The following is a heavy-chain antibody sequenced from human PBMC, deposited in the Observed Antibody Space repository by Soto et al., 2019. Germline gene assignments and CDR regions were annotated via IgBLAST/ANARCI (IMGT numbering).Heavy chain of an antibody. J-gene: IGHJ4*01. V-gene: IGHV3-15*07. Sequence: GGSLRLTCAGSGCPFSNAWINLVRHVPGKGLEWVGRIKSRALGATTDFAAPVRGRFAITRDDSRNVAYMQMNSLHTEDTAVYYCTTDSYSSMVVVRFDYWGHGSLVTVSS. CDR3: TTDSYSSMVVVRFDY. CDR2: IKSRALGATT. CDR1: GCPFSNAW. D-gene: IGHD3-22*01.